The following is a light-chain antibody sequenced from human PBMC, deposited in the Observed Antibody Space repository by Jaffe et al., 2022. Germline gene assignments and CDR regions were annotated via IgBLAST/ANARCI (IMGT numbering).Light chain of an antibody. V-gene: IGKV1D-16*01. CDR2: AAS. CDR3: QQYNSYPLT. J-gene: IGKJ4*01. Sequence: DIQMTQSPSSLSASVGDRVTITCRASQGIRNWLAWYQQKPEEAPKSLIYAASSLQSGVPSRFSGSGSGTDFTLTISSLQPEDFATYYCQQYNSYPLTFGGGTKVEIK. CDR1: QGIRNW.